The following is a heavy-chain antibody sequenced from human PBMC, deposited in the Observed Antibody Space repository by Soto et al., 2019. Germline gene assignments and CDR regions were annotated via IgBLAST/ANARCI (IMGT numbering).Heavy chain of an antibody. Sequence: QVQLVQSGAEVKKPGASVKVSCKASGYTFTGYYMHWVRQAPGQGLEWMGWINPNSGGTNYAQKCQGWVTMTRDTSISTAYMELSRLRSDDTAVYYCARGSATPYLIDYWGQGTLVTVSS. D-gene: IGHD5-12*01. V-gene: IGHV1-2*04. CDR1: GYTFTGYY. J-gene: IGHJ4*02. CDR3: ARGSATPYLIDY. CDR2: INPNSGGT.